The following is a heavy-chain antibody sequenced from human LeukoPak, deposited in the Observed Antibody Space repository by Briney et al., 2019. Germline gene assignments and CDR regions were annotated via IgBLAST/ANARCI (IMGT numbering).Heavy chain of an antibody. CDR3: ARTLRYFDRWAFDI. CDR1: GGSISSYY. Sequence: SETLSLTCTVSGGSISSYYRSWIRQPPGKGLEWIGYIYYSGSTNYNPSLKSRVTISVDTSKNQFSLKLSSVTAADTAVYYCARTLRYFDRWAFDIRGQGTMVTVSS. J-gene: IGHJ3*02. V-gene: IGHV4-59*08. D-gene: IGHD3-9*01. CDR2: IYYSGST.